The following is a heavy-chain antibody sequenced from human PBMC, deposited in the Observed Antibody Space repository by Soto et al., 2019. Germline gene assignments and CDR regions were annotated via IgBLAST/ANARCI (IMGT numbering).Heavy chain of an antibody. D-gene: IGHD2-2*02. V-gene: IGHV3-11*01. CDR3: ARDFISTCCYNLYYMYV. CDR1: GFTFIDYY. J-gene: IGHJ6*03. Sequence: GGSLRLSCAASGFTFIDYYMSWILQAPGKGLEWVSYISSSGSTIYYADSVKGRFTISRDNAKNSLYLQMNSLRAEDTAVYYCARDFISTCCYNLYYMYVCGKGTSVIVSS. CDR2: ISSSGSTI.